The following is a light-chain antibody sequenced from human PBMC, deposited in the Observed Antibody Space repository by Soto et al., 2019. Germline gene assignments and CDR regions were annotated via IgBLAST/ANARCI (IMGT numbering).Light chain of an antibody. CDR1: SSDVGNYNL. J-gene: IGLJ1*01. Sequence: QSALTQPASVSGSPGQSITVSCTGTSSDVGNYNLVSWYQQHPGKAPKLIIYAVSERPSGVSNRFSGSKSGNTASLTISGLQAEDEADYYCCSYAGSSTSVFGTGTKVTVL. CDR3: CSYAGSSTSV. V-gene: IGLV2-23*02. CDR2: AVS.